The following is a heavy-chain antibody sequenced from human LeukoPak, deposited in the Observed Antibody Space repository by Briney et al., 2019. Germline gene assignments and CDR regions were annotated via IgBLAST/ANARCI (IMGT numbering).Heavy chain of an antibody. CDR3: ARDRGGNNYHDRSAYYAFDY. Sequence: GGSLRLSCAASGFTFSSYGMHWVRQAPGKGLEWVAVISYDGSNKYYADSVKGRFTISRDNSKNTLYLQMNSLRAEDTAVYYCARDRGGNNYHDRSAYYAFDYWGQGTLVTVSS. D-gene: IGHD3-22*01. V-gene: IGHV3-30*03. J-gene: IGHJ4*02. CDR2: ISYDGSNK. CDR1: GFTFSSYG.